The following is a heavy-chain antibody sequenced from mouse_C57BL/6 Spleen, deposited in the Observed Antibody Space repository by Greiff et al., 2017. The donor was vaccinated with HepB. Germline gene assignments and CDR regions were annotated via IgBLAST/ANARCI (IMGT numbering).Heavy chain of an antibody. CDR2: IYPGSGNT. CDR1: GYSFTSYY. D-gene: IGHD3-3*01. J-gene: IGHJ2*01. V-gene: IGHV1-66*01. Sequence: VQLQQSGPELVKPGASVKISCKASGYSFTSYYIHWVKQRPGQGLEWIGWIYPGSGNTKYNEKFKGKATLTADTSSSTAYMQLSSLTSEDSAVYYCARGTWSYFDYWGQGTTLTVSS. CDR3: ARGTWSYFDY.